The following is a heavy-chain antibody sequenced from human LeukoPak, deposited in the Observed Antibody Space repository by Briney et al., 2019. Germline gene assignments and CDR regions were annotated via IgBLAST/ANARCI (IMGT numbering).Heavy chain of an antibody. CDR2: THYSGST. D-gene: IGHD1-26*01. V-gene: IGHV4-31*03. Sequence: SETLSLTCNVSGDSVSTGLHYYSWIRQHPGEGLEWIGCTHYSGSTHYKSSLRSRLSISLDTSKNQVSLKVTSATAADTAVYYCARGRRGKYSPYFYYHMDVWGTGTPVTVSS. CDR3: ARGRRGKYSPYFYYHMDV. CDR1: GDSVSTGLHY. J-gene: IGHJ6*03.